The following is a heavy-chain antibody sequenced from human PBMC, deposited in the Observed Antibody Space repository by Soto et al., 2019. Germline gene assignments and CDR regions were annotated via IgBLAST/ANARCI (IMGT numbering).Heavy chain of an antibody. CDR1: GDSINSSHL. V-gene: IGHV4-4*02. CDR2: ISHSGST. Sequence: SETLSLTCAVSGDSINSSHLWNWVRQPPEKGLEWIGQISHSGSTNYNPSLTSRVTISVDKSKNHFSLKLTSVTAADTAVYYCAKIRYFDWEHWFDPWGQGTLVTVYS. J-gene: IGHJ5*02. D-gene: IGHD3-9*01. CDR3: AKIRYFDWEHWFDP.